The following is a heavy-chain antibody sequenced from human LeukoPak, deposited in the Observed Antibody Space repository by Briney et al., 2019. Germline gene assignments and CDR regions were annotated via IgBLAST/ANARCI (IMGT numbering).Heavy chain of an antibody. CDR3: ARASFSSGWYVY. V-gene: IGHV4-59*01. CDR1: GGSISRYY. J-gene: IGHJ4*02. CDR2: IYYSGST. D-gene: IGHD6-13*01. Sequence: PSETLSLTCSVSGGSISRYYWSWIRKPPGKGLEWIGYIYYSGSTNYNPSLKSRVTISVDTSKNQFSLKLSSVTAADTAVYYCARASFSSGWYVYWGQGTLVTFSS.